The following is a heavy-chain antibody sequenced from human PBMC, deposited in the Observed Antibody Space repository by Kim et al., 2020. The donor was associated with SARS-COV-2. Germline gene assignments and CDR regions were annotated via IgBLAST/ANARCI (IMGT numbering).Heavy chain of an antibody. V-gene: IGHV3-30*18. CDR2: ISYDGSNK. CDR3: AKDLWEDSSGRGGFDY. Sequence: GGSLRLSCAASGFTFSSYGMHWVRQAPGKGLEWEAVISYDGSNKYYADSVKGRFTISRDNSKNTLYLQMNSLRAEDTAVYYCAKDLWEDSSGRGGFDYWGQGTLVTVSS. J-gene: IGHJ4*02. D-gene: IGHD3-22*01. CDR1: GFTFSSYG.